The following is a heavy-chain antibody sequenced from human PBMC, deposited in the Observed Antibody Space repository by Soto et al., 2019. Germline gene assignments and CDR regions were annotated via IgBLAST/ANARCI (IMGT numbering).Heavy chain of an antibody. CDR1: GFTFSSYA. J-gene: IGHJ3*02. D-gene: IGHD3-22*01. Sequence: QVQLVESGGGVVQPGRSLRLSCAASGFTFSSYAMHWVRQAPGKGLEWVAVISYDGSNKYYADSVKGRFTISRDNSKNTLYLQMNRLRAEDTAVYYCARGRGLDYYDSSGYSSDAFDIWGQGTMVTVSS. CDR3: ARGRGLDYYDSSGYSSDAFDI. CDR2: ISYDGSNK. V-gene: IGHV3-30-3*01.